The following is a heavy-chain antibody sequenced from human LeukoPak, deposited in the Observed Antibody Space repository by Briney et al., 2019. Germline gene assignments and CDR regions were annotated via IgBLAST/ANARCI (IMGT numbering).Heavy chain of an antibody. CDR2: IYSSGGT. J-gene: IGHJ6*03. D-gene: IGHD4-23*01. Sequence: KPSETLSPTCTVSGGFISSYYWSWIRQPAGKGLEWIGRIYSSGGTDYNPSLKSRVTMSVDTSKKQVSLRLSSVSAADTAVYYCARELRSGGPTMDVWGKGTTVTISS. CDR1: GGFISSYY. V-gene: IGHV4-4*07. CDR3: ARELRSGGPTMDV.